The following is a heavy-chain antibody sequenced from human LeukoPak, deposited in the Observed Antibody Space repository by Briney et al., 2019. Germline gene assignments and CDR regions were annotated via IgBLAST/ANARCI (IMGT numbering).Heavy chain of an antibody. J-gene: IGHJ2*01. D-gene: IGHD6-13*01. CDR3: ARRWYSSSWYDWYFDL. CDR2: INLSGST. V-gene: IGHV4-34*01. Sequence: DALSVTSTGTGGSISSYYLSRIRPPAARGLEWFGEINLSGSTNYNPSLKSRVTISVDKSKNQFSLKLSSLIAADTAVYYCARRWYSSSWYDWYFDLWGRGTLVTASS. CDR1: GGSISSYY.